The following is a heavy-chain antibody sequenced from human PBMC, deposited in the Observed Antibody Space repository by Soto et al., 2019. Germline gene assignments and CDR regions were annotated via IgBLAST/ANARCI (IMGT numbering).Heavy chain of an antibody. D-gene: IGHD1-1*01. CDR3: VRQGIGNLHGLVDV. Sequence: VQPQQSGPRMVEASGALALPRNVPKWPHRWPNLGRNRQPPGRGLGWIGYVYYTGGTSYNPSLKSRVTISADTSTNHISLTLSSVTAADTAVYYCVRQGIGNLHGLVDVWGQGTTVSVSS. CDR1: WPHRWPN. V-gene: IGHV4-59*08. J-gene: IGHJ6*02. CDR2: VYYTGGT.